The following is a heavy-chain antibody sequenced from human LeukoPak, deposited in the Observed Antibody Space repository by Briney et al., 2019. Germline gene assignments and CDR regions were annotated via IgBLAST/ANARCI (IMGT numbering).Heavy chain of an antibody. CDR1: GGSISSSSYY. CDR2: IYYSGST. D-gene: IGHD2-8*01. CDR3: TTILRHDILIQGGNWFDP. J-gene: IGHJ5*02. Sequence: PSETLSLTCTVSGGSISSSSYYWAWIRQPPGKGLEWIGSIYYSGSTYYNPSLKSRLTISLDTSKNQFSVKLNSVTAADTAVYYCTTILRHDILIQGGNWFDPWGQGTPVTVSS. V-gene: IGHV4-39*07.